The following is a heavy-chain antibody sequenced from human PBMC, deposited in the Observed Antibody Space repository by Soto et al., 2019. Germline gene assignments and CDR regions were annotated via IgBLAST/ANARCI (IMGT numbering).Heavy chain of an antibody. V-gene: IGHV4-34*01. CDR2: INHSGST. J-gene: IGHJ4*02. Sequence: QVQLQQWGAGLLKPSETLSLTCAVYGGSFSGYYWSWIRQPPGKGLEWIGEINHSGSTNYNPSLKSRVTISVDTSKNQFSLKLSSVTAADTAVYYCARGITVTTPHYFDYWGQGTLVTVSS. D-gene: IGHD4-4*01. CDR1: GGSFSGYY. CDR3: ARGITVTTPHYFDY.